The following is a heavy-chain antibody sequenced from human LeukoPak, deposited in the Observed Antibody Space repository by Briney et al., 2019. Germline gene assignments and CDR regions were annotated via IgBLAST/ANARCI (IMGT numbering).Heavy chain of an antibody. CDR3: SRGSGWLSVY. CDR1: GFTFGDYL. J-gene: IGHJ4*02. CDR2: ISGGTT. D-gene: IGHD6-19*01. V-gene: IGHV3-49*03. Sequence: GGSLRLSCTASGFTFGDYLMSWFRQAPGEGLEWIGFISGGTTEYAASVKGRFTISRDDSTSIAYLQMNSLTPEDTAVYYCSRGSGWLSVYWGQGTLVTVSS.